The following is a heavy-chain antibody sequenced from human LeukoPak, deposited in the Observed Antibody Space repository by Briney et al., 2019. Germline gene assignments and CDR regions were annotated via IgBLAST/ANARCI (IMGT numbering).Heavy chain of an antibody. Sequence: SETLSLTCTVTRGSISGYYWIWIRQPAGKGLEWIGRIYPSGSTNYNSSLKSRVTMSVDTSKNQFSLKLSSVTAADTAVYYCARFSAMAPWYMDVWGKGTTVTVSS. CDR1: RGSISGYY. CDR2: IYPSGST. D-gene: IGHD5-18*01. J-gene: IGHJ6*03. V-gene: IGHV4-4*07. CDR3: ARFSAMAPWYMDV.